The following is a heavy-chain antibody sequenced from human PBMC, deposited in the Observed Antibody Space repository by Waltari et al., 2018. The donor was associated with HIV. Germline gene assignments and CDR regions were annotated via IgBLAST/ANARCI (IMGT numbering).Heavy chain of an antibody. V-gene: IGHV3-74*01. CDR2: INSDGSST. Sequence: EVQVAESGGGVGQPAGSLSLSCEASGIPFSDLLMHRVRQVPGKGLVWVARINSDGSSTSYADSAKGRLTISRDNAKNTLYLQMNSLRAEDTAVYYCARAGGNCTGGSCSLLTDYWGQGTLVTVSS. CDR1: GIPFSDLL. CDR3: ARAGGNCTGGSCSLLTDY. D-gene: IGHD2-15*01. J-gene: IGHJ4*01.